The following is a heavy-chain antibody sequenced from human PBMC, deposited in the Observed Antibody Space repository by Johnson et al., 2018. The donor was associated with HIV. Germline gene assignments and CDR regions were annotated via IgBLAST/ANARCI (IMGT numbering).Heavy chain of an antibody. D-gene: IGHD6-6*01. V-gene: IGHV3-15*01. CDR2: IKSKTDGGTT. Sequence: VQLVESGGGVVQPGRSLRLSCAASGFTFSHAWMTWVRQAPGKGLEWVGRIKSKTDGGTTDYAAPVKGRFTISRDDSKNTLYLQMNSLKTEDTAVYYCTTLAESSSSMYAFDIWGQGTMLTVSS. J-gene: IGHJ3*02. CDR3: TTLAESSSSMYAFDI. CDR1: GFTFSHAW.